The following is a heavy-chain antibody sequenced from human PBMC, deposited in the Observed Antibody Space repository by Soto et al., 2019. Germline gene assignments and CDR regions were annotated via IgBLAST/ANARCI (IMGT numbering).Heavy chain of an antibody. D-gene: IGHD3-10*01. Sequence: QVTLKESGPVLVNPTESLTLTCTVSGFSLSNARMGVSWIRQPPGKALEWLAHIFSNDEKSYSTSLKSRLTNSKDTSKSQVVLTMTNMDPVDTATYYCARYDPYGDSGYYYDGIDVWGQGTTVTVSS. V-gene: IGHV2-26*01. CDR2: IFSNDEK. CDR3: ARYDPYGDSGYYYDGIDV. CDR1: GFSLSNARMG. J-gene: IGHJ6*02.